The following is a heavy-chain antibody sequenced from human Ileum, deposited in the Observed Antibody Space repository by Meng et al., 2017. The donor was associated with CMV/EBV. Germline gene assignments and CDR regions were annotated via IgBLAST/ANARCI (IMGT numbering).Heavy chain of an antibody. CDR1: GLSIGGASSV. D-gene: IGHD4-17*01. Sequence: CAVSGLSIGGASSVWVWLRQPPGMGLGWIGGLSFSRSSYYSPSLKSRISISVDTSKNQFSLKLTSVTAADTAVYYCARHKDYETDYWGQGTLVTVSS. V-gene: IGHV4-39*01. J-gene: IGHJ4*02. CDR3: ARHKDYETDY. CDR2: LSFSRSS.